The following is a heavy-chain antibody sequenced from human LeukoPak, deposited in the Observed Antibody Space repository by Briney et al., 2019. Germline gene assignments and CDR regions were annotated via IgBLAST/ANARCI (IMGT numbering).Heavy chain of an antibody. D-gene: IGHD4-11*01. Sequence: SETLSLTCTVSDGSISSYYWSWIRQPAGKGLEWIGRIYTSGSTNYNPSLKSRVTMSVDTSKNQFSLKLSSVTAADTAVYYCARGCSNRNWFDPWGQGTLVTVSS. J-gene: IGHJ5*02. CDR1: DGSISSYY. CDR3: ARGCSNRNWFDP. CDR2: IYTSGST. V-gene: IGHV4-4*07.